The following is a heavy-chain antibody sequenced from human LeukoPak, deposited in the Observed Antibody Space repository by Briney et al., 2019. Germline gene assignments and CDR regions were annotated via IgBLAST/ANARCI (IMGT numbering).Heavy chain of an antibody. CDR1: GFTFSSYG. CDR3: ARVTMVAGASYNWFVV. J-gene: IGHJ5*02. Sequence: GRSLRLSCAVSGFTFSSYGMHWVRQAPGKGPEWVAVIWSDGSNKHYADSARGRFTISRDNSKNTLYLQMNSLRSDDTAVYYCARVTMVAGASYNWFVVWGQGTLVTVST. CDR2: IWSDGSNK. V-gene: IGHV3-33*08. D-gene: IGHD2-15*01.